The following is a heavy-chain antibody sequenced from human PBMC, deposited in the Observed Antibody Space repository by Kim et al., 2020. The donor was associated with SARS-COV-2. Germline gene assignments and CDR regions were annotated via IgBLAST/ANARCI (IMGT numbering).Heavy chain of an antibody. V-gene: IGHV4-59*08. CDR3: ARLQGSSSSWYHFDY. D-gene: IGHD6-13*01. Sequence: PSLESRVTILVDTSENQFSLRLSSVTAADTAVYYCARLQGSSSSWYHFDYWGQGTLVTVSS. J-gene: IGHJ4*02.